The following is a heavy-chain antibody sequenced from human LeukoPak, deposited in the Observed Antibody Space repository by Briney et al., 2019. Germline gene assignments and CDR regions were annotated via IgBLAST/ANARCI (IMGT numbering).Heavy chain of an antibody. Sequence: ASVKVSCKASGYTFTDYYIHWVRQAPGQGLEWMGWINPNNGGTNYAQKFQGRVTMTRDTSISTAYMELSRLRSDDTAVYYCARFAVPGIGGGEYYYYMDVWGKGTTVTISS. CDR2: INPNNGGT. CDR1: GYTFTDYY. J-gene: IGHJ6*03. D-gene: IGHD2-21*01. V-gene: IGHV1-2*02. CDR3: ARFAVPGIGGGEYYYYMDV.